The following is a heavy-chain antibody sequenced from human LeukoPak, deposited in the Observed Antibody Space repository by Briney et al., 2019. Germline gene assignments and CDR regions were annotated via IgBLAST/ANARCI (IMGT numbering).Heavy chain of an antibody. CDR3: ARPPPPYYDILTGYYNPDYFDY. CDR1: GYTFTGHY. CDR2: INPNSGGT. Sequence: ASVKVSCKASGYTFTGHYMHRGRQAPGQGLEWRGWINPNSGGTNYAQKFQGRGTMTRDTSISTAYMELSRLRSDDTAVYYCARPPPPYYDILTGYYNPDYFDYWGQGTLVTVSS. V-gene: IGHV1-2*02. J-gene: IGHJ4*02. D-gene: IGHD3-9*01.